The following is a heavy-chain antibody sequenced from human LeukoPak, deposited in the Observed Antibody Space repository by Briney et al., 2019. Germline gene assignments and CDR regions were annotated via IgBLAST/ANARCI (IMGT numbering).Heavy chain of an antibody. CDR1: GFTFSSYS. V-gene: IGHV3-74*01. CDR3: GLSMVRALSPDY. D-gene: IGHD3-10*01. Sequence: PGGSLRLSCAASGFTFSSYSMNWVRQAPGKGLVWVSGINSDGSSTNYADSVKGRFTISRDNAKNTLYLQMDSLRDEDTAVYYCGLSMVRALSPDYWGQGTLVTVSS. J-gene: IGHJ4*02. CDR2: INSDGSST.